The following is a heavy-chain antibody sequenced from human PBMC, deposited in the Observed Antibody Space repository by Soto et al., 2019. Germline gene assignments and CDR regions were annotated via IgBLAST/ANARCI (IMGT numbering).Heavy chain of an antibody. V-gene: IGHV3-23*01. D-gene: IGHD3-3*01. CDR1: GFTFSSYA. CDR3: AKGSTYYDFWSGLPGDFDY. CDR2: ISGSGGST. Sequence: GGSLRLSCAASGFTFSSYAMSWVRQAPGKGLEWVSAISGSGGSTYYADSVKGRFTISRDNSKNTLYLQMNSLRAEDTAVYYCAKGSTYYDFWSGLPGDFDYWGQGTLVTVSS. J-gene: IGHJ4*02.